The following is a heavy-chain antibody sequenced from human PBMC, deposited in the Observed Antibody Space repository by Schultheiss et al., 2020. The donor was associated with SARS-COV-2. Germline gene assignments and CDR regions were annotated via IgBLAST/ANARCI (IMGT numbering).Heavy chain of an antibody. CDR2: ISGSGGST. CDR1: EFIVSTNY. V-gene: IGHV3-23*01. D-gene: IGHD3-22*01. Sequence: GGSLRLSCAASEFIVSTNYMTWVRQAPGKGLEWVSAISGSGGSTYYADSVKGRFTISRDNSKNTLYLQMNSLRAEDTAVYYCARERGRGITMIVGVDPCWFDPWGQGTLVTVSS. J-gene: IGHJ5*02. CDR3: ARERGRGITMIVGVDPCWFDP.